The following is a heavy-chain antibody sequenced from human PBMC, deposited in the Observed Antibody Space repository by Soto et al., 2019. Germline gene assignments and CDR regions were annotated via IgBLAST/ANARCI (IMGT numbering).Heavy chain of an antibody. D-gene: IGHD6-19*01. CDR3: AKANSRGWSIPHAFGI. J-gene: IGHJ3*02. V-gene: IGHV3-23*01. Sequence: EVQLLESGGGLVQPGGSLRLSCAASGFTFSSYAMSWVRQAPGKGLEWVSSLSGSGADPYYADSVKGRFTISRDNSTNTLSLQLNSLRAEETAVYYCAKANSRGWSIPHAFGIWGKATMVAVSS. CDR2: LSGSGADP. CDR1: GFTFSSYA.